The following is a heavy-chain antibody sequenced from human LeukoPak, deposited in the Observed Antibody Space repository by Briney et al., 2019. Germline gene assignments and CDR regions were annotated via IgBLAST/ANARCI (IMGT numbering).Heavy chain of an antibody. CDR3: ARDSPASSGEVEY. CDR2: ISSSGSTI. D-gene: IGHD2-15*01. V-gene: IGHV3-11*01. Sequence: GGSLRLSCAASGFTFSDYYMSWIRQAPGKGLGWVSYISSSGSTIYYADSVKGRFTISRDNAKNSLYLQMNSLRAEDTAVYYCARDSPASSGEVEYWGQGTLVTVSS. CDR1: GFTFSDYY. J-gene: IGHJ4*02.